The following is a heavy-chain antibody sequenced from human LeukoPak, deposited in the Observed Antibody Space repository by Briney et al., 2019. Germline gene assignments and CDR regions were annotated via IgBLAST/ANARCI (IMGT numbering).Heavy chain of an antibody. V-gene: IGHV3-21*01. CDR1: GFTFSSYS. J-gene: IGHJ3*02. D-gene: IGHD6-6*01. CDR3: ARCTWGQPVPDAFDI. CDR2: ISSSSSYI. Sequence: GGSLRLSCAASGFTFSSYSMNWVRQAPGKGLEWVSSISSSSSYIYYADSVKGRFTISRDNAKNSLYLQMNSLRAEDTAVYYCARCTWGQPVPDAFDIWGQGTMVTVSS.